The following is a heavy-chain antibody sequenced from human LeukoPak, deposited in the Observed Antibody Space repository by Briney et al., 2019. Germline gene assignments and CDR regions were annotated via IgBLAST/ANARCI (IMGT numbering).Heavy chain of an antibody. CDR3: ARDLEGLERYFDY. CDR2: INPDSGGT. Sequence: ASVTVSCEASGYTFTGYYMHWVRQAPGQGLEWMGWINPDSGGTKYAPKFQGRVTMTRDTSIATAYMELSRLRSDDTAVYYCARDLEGLERYFDYWGQGTLVTVSS. J-gene: IGHJ4*02. V-gene: IGHV1-2*02. CDR1: GYTFTGYY. D-gene: IGHD1-1*01.